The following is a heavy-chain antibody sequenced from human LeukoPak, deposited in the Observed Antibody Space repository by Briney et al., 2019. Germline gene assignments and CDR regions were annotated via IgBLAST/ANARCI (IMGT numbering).Heavy chain of an antibody. J-gene: IGHJ6*04. V-gene: IGHV4-38-2*01. CDR2: IYHSGST. D-gene: IGHD2-2*01. Sequence: SETLSLTCAVSGYSISSGYYWGWIRQPPGKGLEWIGSIYHSGSTYYNPSLKSRVTISVDTSKNQFSLKLSSVTAADTAVYYCATHCSTSCYENGMDVWGKGTTVTVSS. CDR3: ATHCSTSCYENGMDV. CDR1: GYSISSGYY.